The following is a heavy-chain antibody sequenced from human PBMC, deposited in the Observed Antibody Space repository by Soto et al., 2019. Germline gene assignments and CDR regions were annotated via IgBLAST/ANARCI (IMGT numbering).Heavy chain of an antibody. CDR3: ARQRYLNAFDI. CDR2: IYYSGST. Sequence: PSETLSLTCTVAGGSISSSSYYWGWIRQPPGKGLEWIGSIYYSGSTYYNPSLKSRVTISVDTSKNQFSLKLSSVTAADTAVYYCARQRYLNAFDIWGQGTMVTVSS. D-gene: IGHD1-26*01. V-gene: IGHV4-39*01. J-gene: IGHJ3*02. CDR1: GGSISSSSYY.